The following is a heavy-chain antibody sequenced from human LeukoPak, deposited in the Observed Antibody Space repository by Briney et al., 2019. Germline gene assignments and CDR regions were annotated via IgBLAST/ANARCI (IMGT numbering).Heavy chain of an antibody. CDR3: TKDRQGPNQYHMDV. CDR2: INQDGGTT. CDR1: GLTFSSLW. Sequence: TGGSLRLSCAASGLTFSSLWMSWVRQAPGRGPEGVANINQDGGTTYYVASVKGRFTISRDNAKNSLSLQMSSLRAEDTAVYYCTKDRQGPNQYHMDVWGKGTTVTVSS. J-gene: IGHJ6*03. V-gene: IGHV3-7*01.